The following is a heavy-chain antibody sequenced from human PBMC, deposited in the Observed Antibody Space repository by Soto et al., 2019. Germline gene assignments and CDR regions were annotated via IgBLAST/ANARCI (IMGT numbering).Heavy chain of an antibody. CDR3: ARWIGYSGYDSADY. Sequence: PSETLSLTCTVAGGSISSGGYYWSSIRQHPGKGLEWIGYIYYSGSTYYNPSLKSRVTISVDTSKNQFSLKPSSVTAADTAVYYCARWIGYSGYDSADYWGQGTLVTVSS. CDR2: IYYSGST. V-gene: IGHV4-31*03. D-gene: IGHD5-12*01. CDR1: GGSISSGGYY. J-gene: IGHJ4*02.